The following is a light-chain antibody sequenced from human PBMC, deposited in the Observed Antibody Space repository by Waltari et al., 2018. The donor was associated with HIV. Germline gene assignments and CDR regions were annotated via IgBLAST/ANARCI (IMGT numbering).Light chain of an antibody. CDR3: QQFGDSPWT. J-gene: IGKJ1*01. V-gene: IGKV3-20*01. CDR1: QNINSNY. CDR2: GAS. Sequence: VLTQSPDTLSLSPGERATLSCTASQNINSNYLAWYQQKPDQAPRLLIYGASTRATGIPDRVGGSGSGTDFTLTVSRVEPEDFAVYYCQQFGDSPWTFGQGTKVEIK.